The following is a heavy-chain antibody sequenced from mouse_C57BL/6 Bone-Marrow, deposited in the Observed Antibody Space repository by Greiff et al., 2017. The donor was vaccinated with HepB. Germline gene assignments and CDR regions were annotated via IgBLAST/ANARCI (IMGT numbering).Heavy chain of an antibody. CDR1: GFTFSSYG. CDR2: ISSGGSYT. J-gene: IGHJ2*01. V-gene: IGHV5-6*01. CDR3: ARQCGFDY. Sequence: EVKLMESGGDLVKPGGSLKLSCAASGFTFSSYGMSWVRQTPDKRLEWVATISSGGSYTYYPDSVKGRFTISRDNAKNTLYLQMSSLKSEDTAMYYCARQCGFDYWGQGTTLTVSS.